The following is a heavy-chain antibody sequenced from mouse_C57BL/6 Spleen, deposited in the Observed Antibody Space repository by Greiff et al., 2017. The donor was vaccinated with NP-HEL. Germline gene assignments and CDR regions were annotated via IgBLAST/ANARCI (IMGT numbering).Heavy chain of an antibody. CDR1: GYTFTSYW. J-gene: IGHJ3*01. CDR2: IYPSDSET. D-gene: IGHD2-1*01. Sequence: VQLQQPGAELVRPGSSVKLSCKASGYTFTSYWMDWVKQRPGQGLEWIGNIYPSDSETHYNQKFKDKATLTVDKSSSTAYMQLSSLTSEDSAVYYCARGLGYGNSFAYWGQGTLVTVSA. V-gene: IGHV1-61*01. CDR3: ARGLGYGNSFAY.